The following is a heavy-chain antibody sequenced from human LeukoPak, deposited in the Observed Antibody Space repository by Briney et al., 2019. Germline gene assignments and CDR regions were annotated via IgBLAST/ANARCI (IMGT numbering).Heavy chain of an antibody. Sequence: SETLSLTCTVSGGSISGYYWSWIRQPPGKGLEWIGYIYYSGSTNYNPSLKSRVTISVDTSKNQFSLKLSSVTAADTAVYYCARERELLIYFDYWGQGTLVTVSS. J-gene: IGHJ4*02. V-gene: IGHV4-59*12. D-gene: IGHD1-26*01. CDR3: ARERELLIYFDY. CDR1: GGSISGYY. CDR2: IYYSGST.